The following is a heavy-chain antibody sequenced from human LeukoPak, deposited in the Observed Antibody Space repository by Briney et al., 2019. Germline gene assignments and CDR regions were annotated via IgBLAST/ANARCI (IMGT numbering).Heavy chain of an antibody. CDR2: IYTSGST. Sequence: SETLSLTCTVSGGFFSTYYWSWIRQPAGMGLEWIGRIYTSGSTNYNPSLKSRVTMSVDTSKNQFSLKLSSVTAADTAVYYCASRLGGNLMSRWGQGTLVTVSS. V-gene: IGHV4-4*07. D-gene: IGHD3-10*01. CDR1: GGFFSTYY. CDR3: ASRLGGNLMSR. J-gene: IGHJ4*02.